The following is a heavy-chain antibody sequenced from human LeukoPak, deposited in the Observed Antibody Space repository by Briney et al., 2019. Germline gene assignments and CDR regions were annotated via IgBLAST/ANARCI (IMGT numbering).Heavy chain of an antibody. D-gene: IGHD1-26*01. CDR3: ARAKWELLGYFDY. Sequence: ASVKVSCKASGYTFTSYGISWVRQAPGQGLEWMGWISAYNGNTNYAQKFQGRVTMTRDTSTSTVYMELSSLRSEDTAVYYCARAKWELLGYFDYWGQGTLVTVSS. J-gene: IGHJ4*02. CDR1: GYTFTSYG. CDR2: ISAYNGNT. V-gene: IGHV1-18*01.